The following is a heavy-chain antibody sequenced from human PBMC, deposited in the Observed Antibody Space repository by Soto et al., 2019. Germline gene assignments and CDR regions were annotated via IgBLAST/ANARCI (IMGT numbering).Heavy chain of an antibody. CDR3: TTDPNYYYDSSGYYSRYYGMDV. D-gene: IGHD3-22*01. Sequence: EVQLVESGGGLVKPGGSLRLSCAASGFTFSNAWMNWVRQAPGKGLEWVGRIKSKTDGGTTDYAAPVKGRFTISRDDSKNTLYLQMNSLKTEDTAVYYCTTDPNYYYDSSGYYSRYYGMDVWGQGTTVTVSS. CDR1: GFTFSNAW. J-gene: IGHJ6*02. CDR2: IKSKTDGGTT. V-gene: IGHV3-15*07.